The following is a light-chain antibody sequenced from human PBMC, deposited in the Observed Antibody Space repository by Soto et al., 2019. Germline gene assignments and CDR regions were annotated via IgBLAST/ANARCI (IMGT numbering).Light chain of an antibody. Sequence: EIVLTQSPGTLSLSPGERATLSCRASQSLNTNYLAWYQQKPGQAPRLLIYGASSRATDIPDRLSGSGSGTDFTLTISRLEPEDFAVYYCHQYDDSPRTFGQGTKVDI. V-gene: IGKV3-20*01. CDR1: QSLNTNY. CDR2: GAS. CDR3: HQYDDSPRT. J-gene: IGKJ1*01.